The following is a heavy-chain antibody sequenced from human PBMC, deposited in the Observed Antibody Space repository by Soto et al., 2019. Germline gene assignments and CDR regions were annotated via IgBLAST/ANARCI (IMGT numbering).Heavy chain of an antibody. D-gene: IGHD2-15*01. CDR1: GGSFSGYY. J-gene: IGHJ5*02. CDR3: ARGGRYCSGGSCYSKRDWFDP. CDR2: INHSGST. Sequence: SETLSLTCAVYGGSFSGYYWRWIRQPPGKGLEWIGEINHSGSTNYNPSLKSRVTISVDTSKNQFSLKLSSVTAADTAVYCCARGGRYCSGGSCYSKRDWFDPWGQGTLVTVSS. V-gene: IGHV4-34*01.